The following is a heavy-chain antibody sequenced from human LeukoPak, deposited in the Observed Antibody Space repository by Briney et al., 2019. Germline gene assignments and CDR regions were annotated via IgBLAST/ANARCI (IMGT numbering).Heavy chain of an antibody. D-gene: IGHD3-10*01. CDR2: IYRDDTT. CDR1: GFAVSGNY. CDR3: ARGVYGSGSHYMSLVY. Sequence: GGSLRLSCAASGFAVSGNYMSWVRQAPGKGLEWVSFIYRDDTTHYADSVKGRFTISRDNSNNTLYLQMNSLRAEDAAVYYCARGVYGSGSHYMSLVYWGQGTQVTVSS. J-gene: IGHJ4*02. V-gene: IGHV3-66*01.